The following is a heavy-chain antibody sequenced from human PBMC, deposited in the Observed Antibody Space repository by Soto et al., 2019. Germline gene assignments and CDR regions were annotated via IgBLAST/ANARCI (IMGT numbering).Heavy chain of an antibody. D-gene: IGHD3-10*01. J-gene: IGHJ4*02. CDR3: VRDKGDGSGSYYGY. V-gene: IGHV1-18*01. CDR1: GCTFTSYG. CDR2: ISAYNGNT. Sequence: QVQLVQSGAEVKKPGASVKVACKASGCTFTSYGINWVRQAPGQGLEWMGWISAYNGNTNYAQKLQGRVTMTTDTSTSTAYMELRSLRSDDTAVFYCVRDKGDGSGSYYGYWGQGTLVTVSS.